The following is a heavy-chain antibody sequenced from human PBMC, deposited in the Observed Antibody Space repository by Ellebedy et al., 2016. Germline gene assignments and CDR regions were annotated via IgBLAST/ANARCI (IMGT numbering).Heavy chain of an antibody. Sequence: SETLSLTCTVSGFSITNDYSWGWIRQPPGKGLEWIGNIYHSGFAYCNPSLESRVTISVDTSKNQFSLKVNSVTAADTAVYYCARVPTSAYCGGDCYWDDAFDIWGQGTMVTVSS. J-gene: IGHJ3*02. V-gene: IGHV4-38-2*02. CDR1: GFSITNDYS. D-gene: IGHD2-21*01. CDR3: ARVPTSAYCGGDCYWDDAFDI. CDR2: IYHSGFA.